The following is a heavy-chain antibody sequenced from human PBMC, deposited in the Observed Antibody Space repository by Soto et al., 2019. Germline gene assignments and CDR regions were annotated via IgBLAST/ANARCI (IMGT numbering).Heavy chain of an antibody. Sequence: EVQLLESGGGLVQPGGSLRLSCAASGFTFNNYAMTWVRQAPGKGLEWVSAISGGGYTTSYADSVKGRFTVSRDGSKNPLYLQMSSLRAEDTALYYCAKGRGGSGSLTPRVDFWGQGTLVTVSS. V-gene: IGHV3-23*01. D-gene: IGHD3-10*01. CDR2: ISGGGYTT. CDR3: AKGRGGSGSLTPRVDF. CDR1: GFTFNNYA. J-gene: IGHJ4*02.